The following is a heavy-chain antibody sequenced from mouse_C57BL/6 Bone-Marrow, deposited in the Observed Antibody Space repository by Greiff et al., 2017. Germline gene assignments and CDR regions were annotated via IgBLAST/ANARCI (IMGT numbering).Heavy chain of an antibody. Sequence: VQLQESGPELVKPGASVKISCKASGYTFTDYYINWVKQRPGQGLEWIGWIFPGSGSTYYNEKFKGKATLTVDKSSSTAYMLLSSLTSEDSAVYFCARSRDSSGWTWFAYWGQGTLVTVSA. CDR3: ARSRDSSGWTWFAY. J-gene: IGHJ3*01. CDR2: IFPGSGST. V-gene: IGHV1-75*01. D-gene: IGHD3-2*02. CDR1: GYTFTDYY.